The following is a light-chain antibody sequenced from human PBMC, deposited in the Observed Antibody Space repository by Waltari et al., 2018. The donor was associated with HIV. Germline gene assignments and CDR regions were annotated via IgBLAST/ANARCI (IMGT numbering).Light chain of an antibody. CDR2: VVT. CDR3: SSYAGDDTEL. Sequence: QSALTQPGSVSGSPGQSLTISCTGTTRNIGFFNLVSWYQQHPGKAPQLIIYVVTSRPPGVPDRFSGSKAGNTASLTISGLQAEDEADYYCSSYAGDDTELFGGGTKLTVL. CDR1: TRNIGFFNL. V-gene: IGLV2-14*01. J-gene: IGLJ3*02.